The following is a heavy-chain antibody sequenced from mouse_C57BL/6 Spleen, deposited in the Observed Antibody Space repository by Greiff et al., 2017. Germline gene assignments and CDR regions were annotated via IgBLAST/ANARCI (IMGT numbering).Heavy chain of an antibody. CDR1: GYTFTSYW. CDR2: IYPGSGST. CDR3: ARTVGVPPYAMDY. J-gene: IGHJ4*01. Sequence: QVQLQQPGAELVKPGASVKMSCKASGYTFTSYWITWVKQRPGQGLEWIGDIYPGSGSTNYNEKFKSKATLTVDTSSSTAYMQLSSLTSEDSAVYYCARTVGVPPYAMDYWGQGTSVTVSS. D-gene: IGHD1-1*01. V-gene: IGHV1-55*01.